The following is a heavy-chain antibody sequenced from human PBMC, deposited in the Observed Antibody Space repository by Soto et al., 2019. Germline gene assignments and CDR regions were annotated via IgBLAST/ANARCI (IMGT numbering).Heavy chain of an antibody. Sequence: GESLKISCESSGYTFANYWIGWVRQVPGKGLEWVAIIYPSDSRTIYSPSFQGQVTISADKSISTAYLQWSSLKASDTAMYYCARAPSHGWFQHFDYWGQGTLVTVSS. D-gene: IGHD6-19*01. V-gene: IGHV5-51*01. CDR2: IYPSDSRT. CDR1: GYTFANYW. J-gene: IGHJ4*02. CDR3: ARAPSHGWFQHFDY.